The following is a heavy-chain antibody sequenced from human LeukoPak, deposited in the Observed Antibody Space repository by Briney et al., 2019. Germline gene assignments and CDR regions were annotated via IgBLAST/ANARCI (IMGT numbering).Heavy chain of an antibody. J-gene: IGHJ4*02. CDR3: ARDWGRVFDY. V-gene: IGHV3-48*02. CDR1: EFTFSSYS. Sequence: GGSLRLSCAASEFTFSSYSMNWVRQAPGKGLEWVSYITSSSSGLLYADSVKGRFTISRDNAKNSLYLQMNSLRDEHTAVYYCARDWGRVFDYWGQGPLVTVSS. D-gene: IGHD3-16*01. CDR2: ITSSSSGL.